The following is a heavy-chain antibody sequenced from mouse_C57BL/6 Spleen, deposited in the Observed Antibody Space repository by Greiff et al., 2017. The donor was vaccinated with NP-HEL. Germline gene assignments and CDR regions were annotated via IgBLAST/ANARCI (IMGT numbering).Heavy chain of an antibody. D-gene: IGHD2-3*01. J-gene: IGHJ4*01. CDR3: ARYRDGYPYAMDY. CDR1: GYTFTDYN. Sequence: VQLQQSGPELVKPGASVKIPCKASGYTFTDYNMDWVKQSHGKSLEWIGDINPNNGGPIYNQKFKGKATLTVDKSSSTAYMELRSLTSEDTAVYYCARYRDGYPYAMDYWGQGTSVTVSS. V-gene: IGHV1-18*01. CDR2: INPNNGGP.